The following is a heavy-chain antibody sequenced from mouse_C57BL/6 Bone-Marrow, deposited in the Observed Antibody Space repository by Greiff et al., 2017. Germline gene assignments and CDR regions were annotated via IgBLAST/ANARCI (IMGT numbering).Heavy chain of an antibody. D-gene: IGHD1-1*01. Sequence: VQVVESGAELVRPGASVTLSCKASGYTFTDYEMHWVKQTPVHGLEWIGAIDPETGGTAYNQKFKGKAILTADKSSSTAYMELRSLTSEDSAVYYCTRGGYYGSSSYYAMDYWGQGTSVTVSS. J-gene: IGHJ4*01. CDR1: GYTFTDYE. CDR3: TRGGYYGSSSYYAMDY. CDR2: IDPETGGT. V-gene: IGHV1-15*01.